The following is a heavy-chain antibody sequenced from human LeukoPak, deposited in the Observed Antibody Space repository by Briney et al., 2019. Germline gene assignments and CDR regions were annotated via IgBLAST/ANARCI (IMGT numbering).Heavy chain of an antibody. V-gene: IGHV4-61*05. CDR1: GGSISSSSYY. CDR3: ARATVEMATIGSFDL. D-gene: IGHD5-24*01. CDR2: IYYSGST. J-gene: IGHJ2*01. Sequence: SETLSLTCTVSGGSISSSSYYWGWIRQPPGKGLEWIRYIYYSGSTNYNPSLKSRVTISVDTSKNQFSLKLSSVTAADTAVYYCARATVEMATIGSFDLWGRGTLVTVSS.